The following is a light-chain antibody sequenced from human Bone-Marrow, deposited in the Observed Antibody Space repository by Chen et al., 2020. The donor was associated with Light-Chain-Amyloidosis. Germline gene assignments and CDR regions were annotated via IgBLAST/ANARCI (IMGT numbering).Light chain of an antibody. Sequence: QSVLTQPPSVSGAPGPRVTTSCTGSSSNIGAGYDVHWYQQLPGTAPKLLIYGNSNRPSGVPDRFSGSKSGTSASLAITGLQAEDEADYYCQSYDSSLSGSVFGGGTKLTVL. V-gene: IGLV1-40*01. CDR2: GNS. J-gene: IGLJ2*01. CDR1: SSNIGAGYD. CDR3: QSYDSSLSGSV.